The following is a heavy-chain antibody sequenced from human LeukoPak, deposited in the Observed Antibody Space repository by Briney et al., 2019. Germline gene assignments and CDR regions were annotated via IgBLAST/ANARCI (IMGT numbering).Heavy chain of an antibody. J-gene: IGHJ4*02. Sequence: ASVKVSCKASGYTFTGYYMHWVRQAPAQGLEWMGWISPNSVGTNYAQKFQGRVTLTRDTSITTAYMELRGLRSDDTAVYYCARGLRDSPAFDSWGQGTLVTVSS. CDR3: ARGLRDSPAFDS. D-gene: IGHD2-2*01. CDR2: ISPNSVGT. CDR1: GYTFTGYY. V-gene: IGHV1-2*02.